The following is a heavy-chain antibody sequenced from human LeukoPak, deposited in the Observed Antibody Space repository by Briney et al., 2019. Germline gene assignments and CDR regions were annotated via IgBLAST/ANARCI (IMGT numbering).Heavy chain of an antibody. J-gene: IGHJ4*02. CDR1: GFMFSSYW. CDR3: AKGHKGGSGSYYYFDC. CDR2: ILYDGSNK. Sequence: GGSLRLSCAASGFMFSSYWMIWVRQAPGKGLEWVAGILYDGSNKYHADSVKGRFTISRDNSKNTLYLQMDSLRAEDTALYYCAKGHKGGSGSYYYFDCWGQGTLVTVSS. V-gene: IGHV3-30*18. D-gene: IGHD3-10*01.